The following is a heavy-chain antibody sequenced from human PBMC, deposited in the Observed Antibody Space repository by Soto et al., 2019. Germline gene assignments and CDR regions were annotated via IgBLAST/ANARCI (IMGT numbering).Heavy chain of an antibody. CDR1: GYTFTGYY. CDR2: INPNSGGA. V-gene: IGHV1-2*04. J-gene: IGHJ3*01. Sequence: QVHLVQSGAEVKKPGASVTVSCRASGYTFTGYYIHWVRQVPGQGLEGMGWINPNSGGANIAQKFQGWVTMTRDTSTTTTYMELSSLRSNDTAVYYCARDYSDGSASYGLDVWGQGTMVTVAA. CDR3: ARDYSDGSASYGLDV. D-gene: IGHD3-22*01.